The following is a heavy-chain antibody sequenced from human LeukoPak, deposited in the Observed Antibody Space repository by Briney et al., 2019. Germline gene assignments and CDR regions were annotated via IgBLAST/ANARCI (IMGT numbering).Heavy chain of an antibody. V-gene: IGHV1-18*01. J-gene: IGHJ4*02. Sequence: ASVKVSCKASGYTFTSYGISWVRQAPGQGLEWMGWISAYNGNTNYAQKLQGRVTMTTDTSTSTAYMELRSLRSDDTAVYYCARSQGYSSSSALGYLDYWGQGTLVTVSS. CDR1: GYTFTSYG. D-gene: IGHD6-6*01. CDR3: ARSQGYSSSSALGYLDY. CDR2: ISAYNGNT.